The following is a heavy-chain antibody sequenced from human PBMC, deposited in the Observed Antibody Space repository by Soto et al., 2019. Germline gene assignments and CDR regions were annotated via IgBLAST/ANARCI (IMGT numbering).Heavy chain of an antibody. CDR1: GGTFSSYA. J-gene: IGHJ4*02. CDR2: IIPIFGAA. V-gene: IGHV1-69*13. Sequence: SVKVSCKASGGTFSSYAISWVRQAPGQGLEWMGGIIPIFGAANYAQKFQGRVTITADESTSTAYMELSSLRSEDTAVYYCATTLYGDNVDYWGQGTLVTVSS. D-gene: IGHD4-17*01. CDR3: ATTLYGDNVDY.